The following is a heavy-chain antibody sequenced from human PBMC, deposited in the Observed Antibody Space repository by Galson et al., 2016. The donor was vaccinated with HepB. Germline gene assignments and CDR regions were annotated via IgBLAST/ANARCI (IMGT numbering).Heavy chain of an antibody. D-gene: IGHD1-26*01. CDR1: GYTFSSHG. V-gene: IGHV1-18*01. CDR3: ARGDSSSYYVWFDS. J-gene: IGHJ5*01. Sequence: VKVSCKASGYTFSSHGTSWVRQAPGQGLEWMGWISVHNGNTNYAHKFQGRVIMTTDTSTRTAYMELRSLRSDDTAVYYCARGDSSSYYVWFDSWGRGTLVTVSS. CDR2: ISVHNGNT.